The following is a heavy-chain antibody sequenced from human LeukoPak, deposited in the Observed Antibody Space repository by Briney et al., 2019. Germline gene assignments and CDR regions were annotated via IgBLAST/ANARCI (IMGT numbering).Heavy chain of an antibody. CDR3: SRDPCNCGSCYYYESDP. CDR1: GFTFSTSA. J-gene: IGHJ5*02. D-gene: IGHD2-15*01. CDR2: ISASGGST. V-gene: IGHV3-23*01. Sequence: GGSLRLSCAASGFTFSTSAMTWVRQAPGKGLEWVSGISASGGSTYYADSVKGRFTISRDNSKNTLYLQVNSLRAEDTAIYYCSRDPCNCGSCYYYESDPWGQGTLVTVSS.